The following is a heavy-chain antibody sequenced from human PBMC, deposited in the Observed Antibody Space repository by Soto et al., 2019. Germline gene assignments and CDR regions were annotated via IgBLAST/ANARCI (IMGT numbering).Heavy chain of an antibody. CDR3: AKDCESGSGGLCRYYDS. D-gene: IGHD6-19*01. CDR1: GFTFSNYA. V-gene: IGHV3-23*01. J-gene: IGHJ4*02. Sequence: PGGSLRLSCEASGFTFSNYAMSWVRQAPGKGLEWVSAISGGGAAPYYVDSVKGRFTISRDNIKITLYLQISSLRTEDTAVYSRAKDCESGSGGLCRYYDSWGQGTLDTGSS. CDR2: ISGGGAAP.